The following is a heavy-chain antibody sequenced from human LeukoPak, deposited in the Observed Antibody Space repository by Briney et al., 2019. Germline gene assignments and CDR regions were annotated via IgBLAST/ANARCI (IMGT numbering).Heavy chain of an antibody. CDR1: GYIFTSYY. D-gene: IGHD6-13*01. V-gene: IGHV1-46*01. CDR3: ARGSFIAAADNWFDP. J-gene: IGHJ5*02. Sequence: ASVKVSCKASGYIFTSYYMHWVRQAPGQGLEWMGIINPSGGSTSYAQKFRGRVTMTRDTSTSTVYMELSSLRSEDTAVYYCARGSFIAAADNWFDPWGQGTLVTVSS. CDR2: INPSGGST.